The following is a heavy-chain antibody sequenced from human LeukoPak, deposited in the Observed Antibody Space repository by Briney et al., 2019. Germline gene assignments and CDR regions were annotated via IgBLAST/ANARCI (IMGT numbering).Heavy chain of an antibody. CDR1: GFTFSSYS. CDR2: ISSSSSYI. CDR3: ARDLAAAGTAIDY. J-gene: IGHJ4*02. Sequence: AGGSLRLSCAASGFTFSSYSMNWVRQAPGKGLEWVSSISSSSSYIYYADSVKGRFTISRDNAKNSLYLQMNSLRAEDTAVYYCARDLAAAGTAIDYWGQGTLVTVSS. V-gene: IGHV3-21*01. D-gene: IGHD6-13*01.